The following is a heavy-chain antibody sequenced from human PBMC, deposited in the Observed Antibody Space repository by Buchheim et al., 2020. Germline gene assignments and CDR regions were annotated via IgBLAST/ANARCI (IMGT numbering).Heavy chain of an antibody. CDR1: GFTFSSYG. Sequence: QVQLVESGGGVVQPGRSLRLSCAASGFTFSSYGMHWVRQAPGKGLERVAVIWYDGSNKYYADSVKGRFTISRENSKNKLYLQMNSLRAEDTAVYYCARADRMIEDYWGQGTL. CDR3: ARADRMIEDY. D-gene: IGHD3-22*01. J-gene: IGHJ4*02. V-gene: IGHV3-33*01. CDR2: IWYDGSNK.